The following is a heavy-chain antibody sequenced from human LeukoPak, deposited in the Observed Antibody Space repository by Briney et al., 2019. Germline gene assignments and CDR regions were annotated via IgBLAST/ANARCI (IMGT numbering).Heavy chain of an antibody. Sequence: GGPLRLSCAASGFTFSGYAMSWVRQAPGKGLEWVSAISGSGGSTYYADSVKGRFTISRDNSKNTLYLQMNSLRAEDTAVYYCAKDRTRIADWYFDLWGRGTLVTVSS. D-gene: IGHD6-13*01. J-gene: IGHJ2*01. CDR2: ISGSGGST. CDR1: GFTFSGYA. CDR3: AKDRTRIADWYFDL. V-gene: IGHV3-23*01.